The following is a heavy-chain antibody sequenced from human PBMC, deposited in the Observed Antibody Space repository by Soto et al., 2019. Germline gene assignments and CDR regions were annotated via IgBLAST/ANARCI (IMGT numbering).Heavy chain of an antibody. D-gene: IGHD2-21*02. Sequence: GGSLRLSCAASGFTFSSYGMHWVRQAPGKGLEWVAVISYDGSNKYYADSVKGRFTISRDNSKNTLYLQMNSLRAEDTAVYYCEKAERPIVVVTAIDYWGQGTLVTVSS. CDR3: EKAERPIVVVTAIDY. CDR2: ISYDGSNK. CDR1: GFTFSSYG. J-gene: IGHJ4*02. V-gene: IGHV3-30*18.